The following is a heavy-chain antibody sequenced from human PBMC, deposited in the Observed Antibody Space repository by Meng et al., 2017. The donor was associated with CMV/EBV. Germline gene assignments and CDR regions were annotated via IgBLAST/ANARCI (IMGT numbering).Heavy chain of an antibody. D-gene: IGHD3-10*01. J-gene: IGHJ4*02. V-gene: IGHV3-23*01. CDR2: ISGGGGST. CDR3: ARVTASSRTGSYYNGNY. Sequence: GESLKISCAASGFTFSTYAMSWVRQAPGKGLEWVSSISGGGGSTYYADSVKGRFTISRDNSKNTLYLQMNSLRAEDTAVYYCARVTASSRTGSYYNGNYWGQGTLVTVSS. CDR1: GFTFSTYA.